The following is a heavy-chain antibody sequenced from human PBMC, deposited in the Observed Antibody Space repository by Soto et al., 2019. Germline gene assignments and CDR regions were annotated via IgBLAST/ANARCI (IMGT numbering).Heavy chain of an antibody. Sequence: ASVKVSCKASGYTFTSYDINWVRQATGQGLEWMGWMNPNSGNTGYAQKFQGRVTMTRNTSISTAYMELSSLRSEDTAVYYCARVFGQDCSSTSCYGRRYFDYWGQGTLVTVSS. J-gene: IGHJ4*02. CDR1: GYTFTSYD. CDR2: MNPNSGNT. CDR3: ARVFGQDCSSTSCYGRRYFDY. V-gene: IGHV1-8*01. D-gene: IGHD2-2*01.